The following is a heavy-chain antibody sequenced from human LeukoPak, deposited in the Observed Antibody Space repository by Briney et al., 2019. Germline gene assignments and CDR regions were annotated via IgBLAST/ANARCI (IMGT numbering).Heavy chain of an antibody. CDR2: ISAYNGNT. CDR1: GYTFTSYG. D-gene: IGHD3-22*01. V-gene: IGHV1-18*01. CDR3: ARVGIGITMIVVPDR. Sequence: GASVKVSCKASGYTFTSYGISWVRQAPGQGLEWMGWISAYNGNTNYAQKLQGRVTMTTDTSTSTAYMELRSLRSDDTAVYYCARVGIGITMIVVPDRWGQGTLVTVSS. J-gene: IGHJ5*02.